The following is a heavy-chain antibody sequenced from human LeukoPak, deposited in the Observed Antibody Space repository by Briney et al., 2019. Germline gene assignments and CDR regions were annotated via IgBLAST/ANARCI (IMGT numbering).Heavy chain of an antibody. CDR2: FDSEDGET. CDR3: ATDVCRTSCCWFDP. J-gene: IGHJ5*02. D-gene: IGHD2-2*01. CDR1: GYTLTELS. Sequence: PGASVKVSCKVSGYTLTELSMHWVRQAPGKGLEWMGGFDSEDGETIYAQKFQGRVTMTEDTSTDTAYMELSSLRSEDTAVYYCATDVCRTSCCWFDPWGQGTLVTVSS. V-gene: IGHV1-24*01.